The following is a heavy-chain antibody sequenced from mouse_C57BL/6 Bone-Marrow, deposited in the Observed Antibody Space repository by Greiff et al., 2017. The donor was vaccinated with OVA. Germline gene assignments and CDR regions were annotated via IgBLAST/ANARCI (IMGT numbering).Heavy chain of an antibody. CDR1: GYTFTDYN. J-gene: IGHJ2*01. V-gene: IGHV1-18*01. CDR2: INPNNGGT. D-gene: IGHD1-1*01. CDR3: ARRDYGSFYFDY. Sequence: EVKLEESGPELVKPGASVKIPCKASGYTFTDYNMDWVKQSHGKSLEWIGDINPNNGGTIYNQKFKGKATLTVDKSSSTAYMELRSLTSEDTAVYYCARRDYGSFYFDYWGQGTTLTVSS.